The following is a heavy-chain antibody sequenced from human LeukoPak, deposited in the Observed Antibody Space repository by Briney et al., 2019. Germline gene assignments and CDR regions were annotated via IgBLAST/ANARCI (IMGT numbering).Heavy chain of an antibody. CDR1: GASIRSDSYY. Sequence: SSETLSLACTVSGASIRSDSYYWGWIRQSPGKGLEWIGSIHYSGSTYYNPSLKNRVTISVDTPKNQFSVKLSSVTAVDTAVYYCATHVYSSGWYFDYWGQGTLVTVSS. J-gene: IGHJ4*02. CDR3: ATHVYSSGWYFDY. D-gene: IGHD6-19*01. CDR2: IHYSGST. V-gene: IGHV4-39*01.